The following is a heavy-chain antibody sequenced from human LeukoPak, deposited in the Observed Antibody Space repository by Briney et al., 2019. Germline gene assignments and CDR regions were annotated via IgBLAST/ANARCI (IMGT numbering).Heavy chain of an antibody. Sequence: AGGSLRLSCAASGFTFSSYWMHWVRQAPGKGLVWVSRINSDGSSTSYADSVKGRFTISRDNAKNTLYLQMNSLRAEDTAVYYCARPSRAVAGAFDIWGQGTMVTVSS. CDR1: GFTFSSYW. CDR2: INSDGSST. D-gene: IGHD6-19*01. CDR3: ARPSRAVAGAFDI. J-gene: IGHJ3*02. V-gene: IGHV3-74*01.